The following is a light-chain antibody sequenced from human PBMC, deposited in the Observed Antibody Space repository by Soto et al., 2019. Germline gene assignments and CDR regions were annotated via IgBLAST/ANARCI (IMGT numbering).Light chain of an antibody. Sequence: EILMTQSPATISVSPGDRATLSCRASQSLSSSYLAWYQQKPGQAPRLLIYGASSRATGIPDRFSGSGSGTDFTLTISRLEPEDFAVYYCQQFATSPLTFGGGTKV. V-gene: IGKV3-20*01. CDR1: QSLSSSY. CDR2: GAS. J-gene: IGKJ4*01. CDR3: QQFATSPLT.